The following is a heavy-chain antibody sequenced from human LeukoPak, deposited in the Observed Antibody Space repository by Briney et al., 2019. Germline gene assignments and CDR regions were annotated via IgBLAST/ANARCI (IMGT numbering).Heavy chain of an antibody. CDR2: ISSSSSYM. CDR1: GFTFSNYN. D-gene: IGHD2-8*02. Sequence: GGSLGLSCAASGFTFSNYNMNWVRQAPGKGLEWVSSISSSSSYMYYADSVKGRFTISRDNTKNSLYLQMNSLRAEDTAVYYCARDSPYGTAGYWGQGTLVTVSS. J-gene: IGHJ4*02. CDR3: ARDSPYGTAGY. V-gene: IGHV3-21*01.